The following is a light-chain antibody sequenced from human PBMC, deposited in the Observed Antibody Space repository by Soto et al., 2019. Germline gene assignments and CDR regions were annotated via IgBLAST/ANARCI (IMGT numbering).Light chain of an antibody. V-gene: IGKV1-5*03. CDR1: QSISSW. J-gene: IGKJ1*01. CDR2: KAS. Sequence: DIQMTQSPSTLSASVGDRVTITCRASQSISSWLAWYQQKPGTAPKLLIYKASSLQSGVPSRFSGSGSGTEFTLTITSLQPEDFATYYCQQSLNTPRTFGQGTKVDIK. CDR3: QQSLNTPRT.